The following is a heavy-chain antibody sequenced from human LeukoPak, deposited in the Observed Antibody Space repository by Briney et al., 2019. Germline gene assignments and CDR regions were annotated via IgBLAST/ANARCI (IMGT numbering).Heavy chain of an antibody. Sequence: PSETLSLTCTVSGGSISSSSYYWGWIRQPPGKGLEWIGSIYYSGSTYYNPSLKSRVTISVDTSKNQFSLKLSSVTAADTAVYYCARHAKPGKEQWLVKGHYYYMDVWGKGTTVTVSS. CDR3: ARHAKPGKEQWLVKGHYYYMDV. D-gene: IGHD6-19*01. J-gene: IGHJ6*03. CDR2: IYYSGST. V-gene: IGHV4-39*01. CDR1: GGSISSSSYY.